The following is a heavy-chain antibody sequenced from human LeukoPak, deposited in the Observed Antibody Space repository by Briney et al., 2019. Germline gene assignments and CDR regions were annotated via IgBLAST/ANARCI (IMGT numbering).Heavy chain of an antibody. Sequence: SETLSLTCGVSGGSISSNNWWSWVRQPPGKGLEWIGEISHSGTTNYNPSLKSRVTLSVDKSKNQFSLELSSVTAADTAVYYCARGPSVAAHLDYWGQGTLVAVSS. CDR3: ARGPSVAAHLDY. V-gene: IGHV4-4*02. CDR2: ISHSGTT. D-gene: IGHD5-12*01. J-gene: IGHJ4*02. CDR1: GGSISSNNW.